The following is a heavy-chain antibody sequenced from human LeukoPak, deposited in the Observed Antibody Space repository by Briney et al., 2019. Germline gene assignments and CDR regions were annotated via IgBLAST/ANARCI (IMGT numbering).Heavy chain of an antibody. CDR1: GASVSDGNFY. CDR2: IYSSEDT. D-gene: IGHD6-19*01. J-gene: IGHJ4*02. Sequence: SETLSLTCTVSGASVSDGNFYWSWVRQAAGKGLEWIGRIYSSEDTKYNPSLKSRVTISLDTSKNQLALRLTSVTAADTAVYYCASATSGWYSWWGQGIPVAVSS. V-gene: IGHV4-61*02. CDR3: ASATSGWYSW.